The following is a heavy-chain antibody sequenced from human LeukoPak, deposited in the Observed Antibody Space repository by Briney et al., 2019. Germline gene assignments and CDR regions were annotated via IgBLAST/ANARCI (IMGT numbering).Heavy chain of an antibody. CDR1: RFTFSSYY. CDR3: ARVREVQYYFDH. V-gene: IGHV3-30-3*01. CDR2: ISDDGIKK. J-gene: IGHJ4*02. Sequence: GGSLRLSCAASRFTFSSYYMYWVRQAPGKGLEWVAFISDDGIKKYYADSVKGRFSISRDNYKKTLYLQMDSLRAEDTAVYYCARVREVQYYFDHWGQGTLVTVSS.